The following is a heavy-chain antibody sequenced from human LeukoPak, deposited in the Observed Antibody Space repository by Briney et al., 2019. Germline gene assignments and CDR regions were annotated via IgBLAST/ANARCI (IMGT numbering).Heavy chain of an antibody. D-gene: IGHD6-13*01. CDR1: GYIFTGYY. CDR3: ARERGQQLPQHY. CDR2: INPNRGGT. Sequence: ASVKVSCKASGYIFTGYYMHWVRQAPGQGLEWMVGINPNRGGTNYAQSFQGRVTITRDTSITTAYMGLSRLRSDDTAVYYCARERGQQLPQHYWGQGTLVTVSS. J-gene: IGHJ4*02. V-gene: IGHV1-2*02.